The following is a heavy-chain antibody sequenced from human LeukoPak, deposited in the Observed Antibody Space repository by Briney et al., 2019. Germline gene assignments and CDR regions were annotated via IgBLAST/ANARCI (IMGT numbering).Heavy chain of an antibody. V-gene: IGHV3-48*02. CDR1: GFTFNSYS. CDR2: INSISSTI. D-gene: IGHD3-9*01. Sequence: GGSLRLSCVASGFTFNSYSMNWVRQAPGKGLEWVSCINSISSTISYADSVKGRFTISGDDAKNSLYLQMNRLRDEDTAVYYCARDFRYAFDYWGQGTLVTVSS. J-gene: IGHJ4*02. CDR3: ARDFRYAFDY.